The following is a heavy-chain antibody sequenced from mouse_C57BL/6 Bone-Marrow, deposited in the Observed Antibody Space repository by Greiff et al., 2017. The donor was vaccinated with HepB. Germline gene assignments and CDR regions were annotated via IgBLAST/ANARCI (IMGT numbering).Heavy chain of an antibody. J-gene: IGHJ4*01. CDR3: SRDGDSNYEDYYAMDY. Sequence: EVMLVESGGGLVKPGGSLKLSCAASGFTFSSYAMSWVRQTPEKRLEWVATISDGGSYTYYPDNVKGRFTISRDNAKNNLYLQMSHLKAEDTAMYYCSRDGDSNYEDYYAMDYWGQGTSVTVSS. CDR1: GFTFSSYA. V-gene: IGHV5-4*01. D-gene: IGHD2-5*01. CDR2: ISDGGSYT.